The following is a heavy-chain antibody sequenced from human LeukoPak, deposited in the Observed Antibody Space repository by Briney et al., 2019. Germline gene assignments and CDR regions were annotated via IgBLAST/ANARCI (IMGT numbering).Heavy chain of an antibody. Sequence: ASVKVSRKASGYTFITYGISWVRQAPGQGLEWMGWISAYNGNTNYAQKVQGRLTMTTDTSTSKAYMELRSLRSDDTAVYYCARGGTRGAYDYWGQGTLVTVSS. CDR1: GYTFITYG. D-gene: IGHD3-10*01. V-gene: IGHV1-18*01. CDR2: ISAYNGNT. CDR3: ARGGTRGAYDY. J-gene: IGHJ4*02.